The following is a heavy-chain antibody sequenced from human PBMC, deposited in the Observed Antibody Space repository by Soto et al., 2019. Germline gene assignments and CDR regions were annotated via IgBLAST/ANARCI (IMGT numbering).Heavy chain of an antibody. V-gene: IGHV4-39*07. CDR2: IYHSGST. CDR3: GRVPDY. CDR1: GGSISPSGYF. Sequence: SETLSLTCTVSGGSISPSGYFWGWIRQPPGKGLEWIGYIYHSGSTYYNPSLKSRVTISVDRSKNQFSLKLSSVTAADTAVYYCGRVPDYWGQGTLVTVSS. J-gene: IGHJ4*02.